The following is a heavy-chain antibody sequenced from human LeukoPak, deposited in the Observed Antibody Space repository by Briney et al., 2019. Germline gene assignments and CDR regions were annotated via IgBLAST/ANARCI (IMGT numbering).Heavy chain of an antibody. V-gene: IGHV4-39*07. CDR1: GGSISSSGYY. CDR2: IYYSGST. CDR3: ARTPRIAVAGTGIDY. Sequence: PSETLSLTCTVSGGSISSSGYYWGWIRQPPGKGLEWIGSIYYSGSTYYNPSLMSRVTISVDTSKNQFSLKLSSVTAADTAVYYCARTPRIAVAGTGIDYWGQGTLVTVSS. D-gene: IGHD6-19*01. J-gene: IGHJ4*02.